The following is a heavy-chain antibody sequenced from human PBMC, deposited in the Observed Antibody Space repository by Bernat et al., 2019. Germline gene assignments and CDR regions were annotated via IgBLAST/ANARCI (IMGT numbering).Heavy chain of an antibody. D-gene: IGHD5-24*01. CDR1: GFTFSSYA. Sequence: QVQLVESGGGVVQPGRSLRLSCAASGFTFSSYAMHWVRQAPGKGLEWVAVISYDGSNKYYAVSVKGRFTISRDNSKNTLYLQMNSLRAEDTAVYYCARDFLRERWLHRLDYWGQGTLVTVSS. CDR3: ARDFLRERWLHRLDY. CDR2: ISYDGSNK. V-gene: IGHV3-30-3*01. J-gene: IGHJ4*02.